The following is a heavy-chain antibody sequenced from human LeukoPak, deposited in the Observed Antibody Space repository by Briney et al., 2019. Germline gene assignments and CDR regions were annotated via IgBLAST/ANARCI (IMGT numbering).Heavy chain of an antibody. CDR1: GGSFSGYY. CDR2: INHSGST. J-gene: IGHJ5*02. V-gene: IGHV4-34*01. D-gene: IGHD5-18*01. CDR3: ARGGYSYGYIMTGGFDP. Sequence: SETLSLTCAVYGGSFSGYYWSWIRQPPGKGLEWIGEINHSGSTNYNPSLKSRVTISVDTSKNQFSLKLSSVTAADTAVYYCARGGYSYGYIMTGGFDPWGQGTLVTVSS.